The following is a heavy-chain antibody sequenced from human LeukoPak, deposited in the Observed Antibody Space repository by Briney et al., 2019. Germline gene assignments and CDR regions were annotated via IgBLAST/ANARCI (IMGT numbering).Heavy chain of an antibody. Sequence: ASVNVSCKASGYTFTSYYMHWVRQAPGQGLEWMGIINPSGGSTSYAQKFQGRVTMTRDTSTSTVYMELSSLRSEDTAVYYCARESWVATFDYWGQGTLVTVSS. CDR3: ARESWVATFDY. CDR1: GYTFTSYY. D-gene: IGHD5-12*01. CDR2: INPSGGST. V-gene: IGHV1-46*01. J-gene: IGHJ4*02.